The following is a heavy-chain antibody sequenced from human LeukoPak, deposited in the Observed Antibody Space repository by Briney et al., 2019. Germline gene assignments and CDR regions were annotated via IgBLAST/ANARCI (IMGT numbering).Heavy chain of an antibody. CDR3: VVVVAASGSYYFDY. CDR1: GYSFTSYW. CDR2: IYRGDSDT. V-gene: IGHV5-51*01. D-gene: IGHD2-15*01. Sequence: GESLKISCKGSGYSFTSYWIGWVRQLPAKGLEWRGFIYRGDSDTTYSPSFQGQATITADKSISIANLQWSSLKTSDTAMYYCVVVVAASGSYYFDYWGQGTLVTVSS. J-gene: IGHJ4*03.